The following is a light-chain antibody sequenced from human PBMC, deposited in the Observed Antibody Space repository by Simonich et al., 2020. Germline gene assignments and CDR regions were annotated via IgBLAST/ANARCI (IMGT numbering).Light chain of an antibody. Sequence: QSALTQPASVSGSPGQSITIPCTGTSSDVGGYNYVSWYQQHPGKAPKLMIYDVSKRPSGVSNRFSGSKSGHTASLTISGLQAEDEADYYCSSYTSSSRVFGGGTKLTVL. CDR3: SSYTSSSRV. CDR1: SSDVGGYNY. J-gene: IGLJ3*02. CDR2: DVS. V-gene: IGLV2-14*01.